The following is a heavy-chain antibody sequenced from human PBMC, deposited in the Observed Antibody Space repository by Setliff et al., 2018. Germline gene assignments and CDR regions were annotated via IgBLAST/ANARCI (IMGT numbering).Heavy chain of an antibody. D-gene: IGHD6-13*01. Sequence: GESLKISCQGSGYSFTNNWIAWVRQMPGKGLECMGIIFPGNSNTRYSPSFQGQVTISADKAINTAYLQWNSLQASDTAMYYCARALASAGTVYFDYWGQGTLVTVSS. V-gene: IGHV5-51*01. CDR1: GYSFTNNW. J-gene: IGHJ4*02. CDR2: IFPGNSNT. CDR3: ARALASAGTVYFDY.